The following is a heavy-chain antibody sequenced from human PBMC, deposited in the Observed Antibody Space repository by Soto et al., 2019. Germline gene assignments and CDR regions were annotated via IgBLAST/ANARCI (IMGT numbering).Heavy chain of an antibody. CDR3: AGQRGYSGYGGMAY. V-gene: IGHV3-21*01. CDR1: GFTFSSYS. D-gene: IGHD5-12*01. J-gene: IGHJ4*02. Sequence: PGGSLRLSCAASGFTFSSYSMNWVRQAPGKGLEWVSSISSSSSYIYYADSVKGRFTISRDNAKNSVYLQMNSLRADDTAVYYCAGQRGYSGYGGMAYWGQGTLVTVSS. CDR2: ISSSSSYI.